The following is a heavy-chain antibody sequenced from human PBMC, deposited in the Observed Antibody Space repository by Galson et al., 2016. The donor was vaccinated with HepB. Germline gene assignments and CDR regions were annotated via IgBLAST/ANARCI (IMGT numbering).Heavy chain of an antibody. CDR3: AKIAVTGTWYFDL. J-gene: IGHJ2*01. CDR2: ISGSGTLT. D-gene: IGHD6-19*01. V-gene: IGHV3-23*01. Sequence: SLRLSCAASGFTFSSNGMSWVRQAPGKGLEWVSCISGSGTLTYYADSVKGRFTISRDNSKNTLYLQMNSLRAEDTAVYYCAKIAVTGTWYFDLWGRGALVSVSS. CDR1: GFTFSSNG.